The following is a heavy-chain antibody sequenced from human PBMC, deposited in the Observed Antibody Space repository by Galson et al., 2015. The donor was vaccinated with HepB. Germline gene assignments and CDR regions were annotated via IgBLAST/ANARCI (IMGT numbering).Heavy chain of an antibody. Sequence: SLRLSCAASGFTFSSYAMHWVRQAPGKGLEWVAIISYDGSKTHYVDSVEGRFTIFRDNSKTSLHLQMNSLRAEDTAVYYCATNTPAAVMRASGMDVWGQGTAVTVSS. J-gene: IGHJ6*02. CDR3: ATNTPAAVMRASGMDV. V-gene: IGHV3-30*04. CDR2: ISYDGSKT. CDR1: GFTFSSYA. D-gene: IGHD2-2*01.